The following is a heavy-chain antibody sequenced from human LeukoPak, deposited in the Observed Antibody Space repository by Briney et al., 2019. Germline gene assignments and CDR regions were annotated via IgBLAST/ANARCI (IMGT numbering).Heavy chain of an antibody. CDR3: ARGGARGSSAFDV. D-gene: IGHD3-10*01. Sequence: SETLSLTCTVSGDSVNDYYWNWIRQPPGKGLEWIGYIYYSGSTDYNPSLKSRVAMSVDTSKNQFSLKLNSVTAADTAVYYCARGGARGSSAFDVWGHGTMVIVSA. CDR2: IYYSGST. V-gene: IGHV4-59*02. J-gene: IGHJ3*01. CDR1: GDSVNDYY.